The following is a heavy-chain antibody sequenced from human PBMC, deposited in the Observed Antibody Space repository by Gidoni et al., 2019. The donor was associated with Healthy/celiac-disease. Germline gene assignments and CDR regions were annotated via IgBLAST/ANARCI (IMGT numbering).Heavy chain of an antibody. CDR2: IYYSGST. J-gene: IGHJ4*02. CDR3: ARRTRFGIVVVPAASNSYFDY. CDR1: GGSISSRSYY. D-gene: IGHD2-2*01. Sequence: QLQLQESGPGLVKPSETLSLTCTVSGGSISSRSYYWGWIRQPPGKGLEWIGSIYYSGSTYYNPSLKSRVTISVDTSKNQFSLKLSSVTAADTAVYYCARRTRFGIVVVPAASNSYFDYWGQGTLVTVSS. V-gene: IGHV4-39*01.